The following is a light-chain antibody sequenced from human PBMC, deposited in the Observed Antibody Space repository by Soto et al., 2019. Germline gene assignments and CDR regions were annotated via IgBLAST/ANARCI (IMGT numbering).Light chain of an antibody. V-gene: IGLV2-23*02. CDR2: EVS. J-gene: IGLJ1*01. CDR3: CSYAGSNYV. Sequence: QSVLTQPASVSGSPGQSITISCTGTSSDVGSYNLVSWYQQHPGKAPKLMIYEVSKWPSGISNRFSGSKSGNTASLTISGPRAGNGGDFSCCSYAGSNYVFGTG. CDR1: SSDVGSYNL.